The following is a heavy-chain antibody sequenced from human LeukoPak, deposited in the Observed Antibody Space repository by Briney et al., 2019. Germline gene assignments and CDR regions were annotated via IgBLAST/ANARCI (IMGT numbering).Heavy chain of an antibody. CDR1: GGSISSSNW. D-gene: IGHD4-11*01. V-gene: IGHV4-4*02. J-gene: IGHJ5*02. CDR3: ARATTVFWFDP. CDR2: IYHSGST. Sequence: SGTLSLTCAVSGGSISSSNWWSWVRQPPGKGLEWIGEIYHSGSTNYNPSLKSRVTISVDTSKNQFSLKLSSVTAADTAVYYCARATTVFWFDPWGQGTLVTVSS.